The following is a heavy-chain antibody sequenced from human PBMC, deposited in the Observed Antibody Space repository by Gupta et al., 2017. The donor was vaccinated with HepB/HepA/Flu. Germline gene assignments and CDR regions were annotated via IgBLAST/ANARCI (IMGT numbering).Heavy chain of an antibody. J-gene: IGHJ4*02. Sequence: EVQLVESGGGLVQPGGSLRLSCAASEFTFSIYWMTWVRQAPGKGLEWVASIKEDGSEKYYVDSLEGRFTISRDNAKSSVSLQMYSLRPEDTAVYYCARGGFLTGRFDDWGQGTLVTVSS. CDR2: IKEDGSEK. CDR3: ARGGFLTGRFDD. CDR1: EFTFSIYW. V-gene: IGHV3-7*01. D-gene: IGHD1-26*01.